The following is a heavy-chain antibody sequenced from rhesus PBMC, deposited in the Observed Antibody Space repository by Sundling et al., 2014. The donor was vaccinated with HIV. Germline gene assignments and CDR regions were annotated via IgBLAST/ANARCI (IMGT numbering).Heavy chain of an antibody. CDR1: GDSINTYY. Sequence: QVHLQESGPGLVKPSETLSLTCTVSGDSINTYYYWNWIRQSPGKGLEWIGSIGGNSGSRYYNPSLKSQVTISIDTSKKQFSLRLTSVTAADTAVYYCARDGPPLFLTGYYTNGLHSWGPGVVVTVSS. J-gene: IGHJ6*01. CDR3: ARDGPPLFLTGYYTNGLHS. D-gene: IGHD3-3*01. CDR2: IGGNSGSR. V-gene: IGHV4-165*01.